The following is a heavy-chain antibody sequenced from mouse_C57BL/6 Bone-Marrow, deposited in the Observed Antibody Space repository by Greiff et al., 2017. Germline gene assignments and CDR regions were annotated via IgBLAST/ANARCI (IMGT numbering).Heavy chain of an antibody. V-gene: IGHV1-26*01. Sequence: EVQLQQSGPELVKPGASVKISCKASGYTFTDYYMNWVKQSHGKSLEWIGDINPNNGGTRYNQKFKGKATLTVDKSSSTAYMELRSLTSEDSAVYYCAREITTVVNYFDYWGQGTTLTVSS. J-gene: IGHJ2*01. CDR1: GYTFTDYY. D-gene: IGHD1-1*01. CDR2: INPNNGGT. CDR3: AREITTVVNYFDY.